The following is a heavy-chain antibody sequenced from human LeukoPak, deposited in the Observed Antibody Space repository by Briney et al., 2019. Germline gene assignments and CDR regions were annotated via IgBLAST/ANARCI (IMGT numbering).Heavy chain of an antibody. CDR1: GFTFDDYA. CDR3: AKGRLYDSSGYSLDYFDY. D-gene: IGHD3-22*01. CDR2: ISWNSGSI. Sequence: GGSLRLSCAASGFTFDDYAMHWVRQAPGKGLEWVSGISWNSGSIGYADSVKGRFTISRDNAKNSLYLQMNSLRAEDTALYYCAKGRLYDSSGYSLDYFDYWGQGTQVTVSS. J-gene: IGHJ4*02. V-gene: IGHV3-9*01.